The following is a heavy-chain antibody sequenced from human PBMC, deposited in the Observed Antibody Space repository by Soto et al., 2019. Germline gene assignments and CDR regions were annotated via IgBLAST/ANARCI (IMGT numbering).Heavy chain of an antibody. Sequence: SLRHSCAASGFTFSSYWMHWVRQAPGKGLMWVSRIKGDGSRPTYGDSVEGRLTISRDNARNTLFLQVNSLRAEDTAVYYCARGLIGNYGVDVWGQGXTVTVSS. J-gene: IGHJ6*02. CDR1: GFTFSSYW. CDR3: ARGLIGNYGVDV. D-gene: IGHD2-8*01. CDR2: IKGDGSRP. V-gene: IGHV3-74*03.